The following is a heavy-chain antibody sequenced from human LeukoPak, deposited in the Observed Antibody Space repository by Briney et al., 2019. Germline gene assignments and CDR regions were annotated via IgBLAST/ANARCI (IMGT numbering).Heavy chain of an antibody. CDR1: GFTFSSYW. D-gene: IGHD2-15*01. Sequence: GGSLRLSCAASGFTFSSYWMHWVRQAPGKGLVWVSRIHNDGSSLNYADSVRGRFTISRDNAKNTLYLQMNSLRAEDTAVYYCVSSYCSGGSCYSASGYWGQGTLVTVSS. J-gene: IGHJ4*02. CDR3: VSSYCSGGSCYSASGY. CDR2: IHNDGSSL. V-gene: IGHV3-74*01.